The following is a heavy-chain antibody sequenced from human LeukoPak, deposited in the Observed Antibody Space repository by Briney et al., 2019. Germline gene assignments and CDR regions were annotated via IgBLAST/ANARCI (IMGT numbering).Heavy chain of an antibody. V-gene: IGHV3-7*01. CDR2: LHADGNEK. Sequence: PGGSLRLSCAAYGFSLSGYSMSWVRQAPGEGLEWVARLHADGNEKYFVHSVKGRFTVSRDNAKNSLYLQMNSLRVEDTAVYYCARGGYSFDYLGQGTLVTVSS. CDR3: ARGGYSFDY. J-gene: IGHJ4*02. D-gene: IGHD5-12*01. CDR1: GFSLSGYS.